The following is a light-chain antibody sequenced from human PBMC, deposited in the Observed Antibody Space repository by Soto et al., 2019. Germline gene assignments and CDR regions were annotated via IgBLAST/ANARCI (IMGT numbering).Light chain of an antibody. Sequence: PGARATLSCGASQNVGSSYLAWYQQKPGQAPRLLIYDASSRATGIPDRFGGSGSGTDFTLIISRLEPEDFAVYYCQQYGTSAWTFGQGTRVEIK. CDR1: QNVGSSY. CDR3: QQYGTSAWT. V-gene: IGKV3D-20*01. J-gene: IGKJ1*01. CDR2: DAS.